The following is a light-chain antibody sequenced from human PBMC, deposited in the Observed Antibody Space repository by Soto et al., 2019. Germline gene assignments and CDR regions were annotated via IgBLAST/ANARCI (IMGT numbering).Light chain of an antibody. CDR1: QSVSSN. CDR2: GAS. V-gene: IGKV3-15*01. CDR3: QQYNNWPPT. Sequence: EIVMTQSPATLSVSPGERATLSCRASQSVSSNLAWYQQKPGQAPRLLIYGASTRAAGIPARFSSSGSGTEFTLTISSLQSEDFAVYYCQQYNNWPPTFGQGTKVEIK. J-gene: IGKJ1*01.